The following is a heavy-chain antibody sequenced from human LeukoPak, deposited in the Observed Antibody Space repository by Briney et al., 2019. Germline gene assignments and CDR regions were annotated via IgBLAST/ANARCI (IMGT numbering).Heavy chain of an antibody. CDR2: IYDSGSS. V-gene: IGHV4-59*12. Sequence: SETLSLTCTVSGGSISSYYWSWIRQPPGKGLEWIGYIYDSGSSNYNPSLKSRVTISVDTSKNQFSLKLSSVTAADTAVYYCARVGYASSAIYFQQWGQGTLVSVSS. J-gene: IGHJ1*01. CDR3: ARVGYASSAIYFQQ. CDR1: GGSISSYY. D-gene: IGHD2-8*01.